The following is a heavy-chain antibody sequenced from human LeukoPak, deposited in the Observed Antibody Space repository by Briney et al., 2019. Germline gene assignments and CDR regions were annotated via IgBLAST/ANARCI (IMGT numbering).Heavy chain of an antibody. CDR2: IYPGDSDT. CDR3: ARQRYSSGWYDAFDI. V-gene: IGHV5-51*01. CDR1: GYSFTSYW. D-gene: IGHD6-19*01. Sequence: GESLEISCKGSGYSFTSYWIGWVRQMPGKGLEWMGIIYPGDSDTRYSPSFQGQVTISADKSISTAYLQWSSLKASDTAMYYCARQRYSSGWYDAFDIWGQGTMVTVSS. J-gene: IGHJ3*02.